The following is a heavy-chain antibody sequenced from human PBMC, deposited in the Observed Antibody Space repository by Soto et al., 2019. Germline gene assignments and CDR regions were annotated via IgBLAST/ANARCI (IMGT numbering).Heavy chain of an antibody. J-gene: IGHJ4*02. D-gene: IGHD3-10*01. CDR3: AKAAAYHGSASYFPFDD. CDR2: ISGSGANT. Sequence: EVQLLESGGGLVQPGGSLRLSCAASGFSFSSYAMSWVRQAPGKGLEWVSSISGSGANTYYVDSVKGRFTVSRDNSKNTLHLQMSSLRGEDTAVYKCAKAAAYHGSASYFPFDDWGLGTRVTVSS. CDR1: GFSFSSYA. V-gene: IGHV3-23*01.